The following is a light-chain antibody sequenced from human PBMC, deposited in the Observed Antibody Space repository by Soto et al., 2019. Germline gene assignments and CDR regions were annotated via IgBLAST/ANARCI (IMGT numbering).Light chain of an antibody. J-gene: IGKJ1*01. CDR2: DAS. CDR1: QAISSW. V-gene: IGKV1-5*01. Sequence: DIQMTQSPSTLSASVGDRVTISCRASQAISSWLAWYQQKPGKAPKLLIYDASSLESGVPSRFSGSGSGTEFTLSICSPQPDDFATYYCQQYNSYPWTFGRGTKV. CDR3: QQYNSYPWT.